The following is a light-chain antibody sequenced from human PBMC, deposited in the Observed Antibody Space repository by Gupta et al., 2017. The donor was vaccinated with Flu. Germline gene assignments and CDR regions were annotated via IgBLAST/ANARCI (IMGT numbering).Light chain of an antibody. V-gene: IGKV3-20*01. Sequence: EVLLTQSPGTLSLSPEERATLSCRASQSVSRSHLAWYQQKPGQAPRLLFYGASTRATGIPERFSGSGSGTDFSLSISRLEPEDFAVYYCQQYGTSPFTFGQGTRLEIK. CDR2: GAS. CDR3: QQYGTSPFT. J-gene: IGKJ5*01. CDR1: QSVSRSH.